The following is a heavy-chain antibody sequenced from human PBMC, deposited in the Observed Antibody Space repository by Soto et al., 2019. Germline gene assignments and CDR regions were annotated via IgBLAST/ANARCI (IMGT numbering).Heavy chain of an antibody. CDR3: AKNDGSNGMDV. V-gene: IGHV3-30*18. CDR1: GFTFSSYG. D-gene: IGHD1-26*01. CDR2: ISYDGSNK. J-gene: IGHJ6*02. Sequence: PGESLRLSCAASGFTFSSYGMHWVRQAPGKGLERVAVISYDGSNKYYADTVKGRFTISRDNSKNTLYLQMNSLRAEDTAVYYCAKNDGSNGMDVWGQGT.